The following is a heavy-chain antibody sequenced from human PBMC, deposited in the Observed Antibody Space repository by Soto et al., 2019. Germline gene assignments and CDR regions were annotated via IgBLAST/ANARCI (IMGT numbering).Heavy chain of an antibody. Sequence: PSETLSLTCAVHGGSFSGYYWTWIRQPPGTGLEWIGEINHSGSTNYNPSLKSRVTISVDTSKNQFSLKLTSVTAADTAVYYCARDKIPGLFDYWGQGTQVTVSS. CDR1: GGSFSGYY. J-gene: IGHJ4*02. V-gene: IGHV4-34*01. CDR3: ARDKIPGLFDY. D-gene: IGHD2-21*01. CDR2: INHSGST.